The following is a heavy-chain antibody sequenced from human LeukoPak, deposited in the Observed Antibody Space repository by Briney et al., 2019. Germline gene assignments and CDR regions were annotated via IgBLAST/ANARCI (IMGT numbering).Heavy chain of an antibody. CDR2: IFTSGST. CDR1: GGSISGHS. D-gene: IGHD4-17*01. V-gene: IGHV4-4*07. Sequence: PSETLSLTCTVSGGSISGHSWSWIRQPAGKGLEWIGRIFTSGSTYYNPSLKSRVTISVDTSKNQFSLKLSSVTAADTAVYYCARVQGTVTPNWFDPWGQGTLVTVSS. CDR3: ARVQGTVTPNWFDP. J-gene: IGHJ5*02.